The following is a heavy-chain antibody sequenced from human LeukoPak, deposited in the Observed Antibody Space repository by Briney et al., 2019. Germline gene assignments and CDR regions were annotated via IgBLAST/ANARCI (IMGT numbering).Heavy chain of an antibody. CDR1: GGSISSSSYY. J-gene: IGHJ4*02. Sequence: SETLSLTCTVSGGSISSSSYYWGWIRQPPGKGLEWIGSIYYSGSTYYNPSLKSRVTISVDTSKNQFSLKLSSVTAADTAVYYCARYYDFWSGLAFDWGQGTLVTVSS. V-gene: IGHV4-39*01. CDR3: ARYYDFWSGLAFD. CDR2: IYYSGST. D-gene: IGHD3-3*01.